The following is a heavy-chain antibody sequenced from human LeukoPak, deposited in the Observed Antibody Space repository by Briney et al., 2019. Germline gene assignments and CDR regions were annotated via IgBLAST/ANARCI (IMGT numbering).Heavy chain of an antibody. CDR2: ISWNSGSI. CDR1: GFTFDDYA. CDR3: ANGIL. J-gene: IGHJ4*02. D-gene: IGHD1-14*01. Sequence: GGSLRLSCAASGFTFDDYAMHWVRQAPGKGLEWVSGISWNSGSIGYADSVKGRFTISRDNAKNSLYLQMNSLRAEDTAVYYCANGILWGQGTLVTVSS. V-gene: IGHV3-9*01.